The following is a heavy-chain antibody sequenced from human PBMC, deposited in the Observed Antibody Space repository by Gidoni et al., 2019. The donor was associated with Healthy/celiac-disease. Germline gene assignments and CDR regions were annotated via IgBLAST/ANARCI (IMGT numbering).Heavy chain of an antibody. CDR3: TTDRIVIVATIESSDY. CDR2: IKSKTDGGTT. Sequence: EVQLVESGGGLVKPGGSLRLSCEASGFPFSNSWMSWVRQAPGKGLEWVGRIKSKTDGGTTDYAAPVKGRFTISRDDSKNTLYLQMNSLKTEDTAVYYCTTDRIVIVATIESSDYWGQGTLVTVSS. D-gene: IGHD5-12*01. J-gene: IGHJ4*02. V-gene: IGHV3-15*01. CDR1: GFPFSNSW.